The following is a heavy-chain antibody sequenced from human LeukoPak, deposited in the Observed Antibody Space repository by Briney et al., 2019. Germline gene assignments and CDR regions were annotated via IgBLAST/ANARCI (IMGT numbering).Heavy chain of an antibody. Sequence: PGGSLRLSCTASGFTFGDYAMSWFRQAPGKGLEWVGFIRSKAYGGTTEYAASVKGRFTISRDDSKSIAYLQMNSLKTEDTAVYYCTRAPPDTAMVTVYWGQGTLVTVSS. V-gene: IGHV3-49*03. J-gene: IGHJ4*02. D-gene: IGHD5-18*01. CDR1: GFTFGDYA. CDR2: IRSKAYGGTT. CDR3: TRAPPDTAMVTVY.